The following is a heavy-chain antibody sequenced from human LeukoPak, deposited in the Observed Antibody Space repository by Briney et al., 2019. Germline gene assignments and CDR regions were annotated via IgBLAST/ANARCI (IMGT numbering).Heavy chain of an antibody. J-gene: IGHJ5*02. Sequence: GGSLRLSCAASGFTFSSYGMHWVRQAPGKGLEWVAFIRYDGSNKYYADSVKGRFTISRDNSKNTLYLQMNSLRAEDTAVYYCAKDAWMTTRFPGWFDPWGQGTLVSVSS. CDR3: AKDAWMTTRFPGWFDP. D-gene: IGHD4-17*01. CDR2: IRYDGSNK. CDR1: GFTFSSYG. V-gene: IGHV3-30*02.